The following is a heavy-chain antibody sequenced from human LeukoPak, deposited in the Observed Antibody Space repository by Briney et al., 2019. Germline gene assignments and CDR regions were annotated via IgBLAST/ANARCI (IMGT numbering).Heavy chain of an antibody. V-gene: IGHV1-69*05. CDR2: IIPIFGTA. CDR1: GGTFSSYA. J-gene: IGHJ4*02. CDR3: SRSSGESSGPLSY. D-gene: IGHD3-22*01. Sequence: SVKVSCKASGGTFSSYAISWVRQAPGDGLECIGRIIPIFGTANNAQKFQGRVTITTDESTSTAYMELSSLRSEYTAVYYCSRSSGESSGPLSYWGQGTLVTVSS.